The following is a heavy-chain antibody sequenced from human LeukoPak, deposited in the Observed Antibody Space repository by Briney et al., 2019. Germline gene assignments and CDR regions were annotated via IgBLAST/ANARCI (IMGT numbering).Heavy chain of an antibody. Sequence: GGSLRLSCAASGFTFSIYWMSWVRQAPGKGLEWVAVVWFDGSNKYYADSVKGRFTISRDNSKNTLNLQMNSLRGEDTAVYYCARGLGYSSGYYYEVYDYWGQGTLVTVSS. J-gene: IGHJ4*02. CDR1: GFTFSIYW. CDR2: VWFDGSNK. D-gene: IGHD3-22*01. V-gene: IGHV3-33*01. CDR3: ARGLGYSSGYYYEVYDY.